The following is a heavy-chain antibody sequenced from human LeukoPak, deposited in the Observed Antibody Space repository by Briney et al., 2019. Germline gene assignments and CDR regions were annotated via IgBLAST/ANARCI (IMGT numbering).Heavy chain of an antibody. CDR1: GFTFSSYA. V-gene: IGHV3-30-3*01. J-gene: IGHJ6*03. CDR3: AKPPPPYYYYMDV. Sequence: SGGSLRLSCAASGFTFSSYAMHWVRQAPGKGLEWVAVISYDGSNKYYADSVKGRFTISRDNSKNTLYLQMNSLRAEDTAVYYCAKPPPPYYYYMDVWGKGTTVTVSS. CDR2: ISYDGSNK.